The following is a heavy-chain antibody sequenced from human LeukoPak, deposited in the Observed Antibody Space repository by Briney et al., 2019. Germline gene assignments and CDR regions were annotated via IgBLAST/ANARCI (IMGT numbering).Heavy chain of an antibody. CDR3: AREEASAGDY. J-gene: IGHJ4*02. D-gene: IGHD6-13*01. V-gene: IGHV4-34*01. CDR1: GGSFSGFY. CDR2: INHSGST. Sequence: SETLSLTCVLYGGSFSGFYWSWIRQPPGKGLEWIGEINHSGSTYYNPSLRSRVTISVDTSKNQFSLKVSSVTAADTAVYYCAREEASAGDYWGQGTLVTVSS.